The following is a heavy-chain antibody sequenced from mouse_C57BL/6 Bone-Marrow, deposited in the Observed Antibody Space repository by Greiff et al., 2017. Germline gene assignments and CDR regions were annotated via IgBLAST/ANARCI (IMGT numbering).Heavy chain of an antibody. J-gene: IGHJ1*03. Sequence: EVKLMESGPGLAKPSQTLSLTCSATGYSITSDYWNWFRKFPGTKLEYMGYISYSGSTYYTPSLKSRISITRDTSKNQYYLQLNSVTTEDTATYYCANGGYDGLYWYFDVWGTGTTVTVSS. CDR2: ISYSGST. D-gene: IGHD2-2*01. CDR3: ANGGYDGLYWYFDV. V-gene: IGHV3-8*01. CDR1: GYSITSDY.